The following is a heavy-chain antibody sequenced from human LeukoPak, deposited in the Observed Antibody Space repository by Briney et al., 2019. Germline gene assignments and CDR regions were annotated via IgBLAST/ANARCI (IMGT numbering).Heavy chain of an antibody. CDR3: ARINTAIFSSSDY. CDR1: GFTFRNSW. CDR2: IREDGGEK. V-gene: IGHV3-7*05. Sequence: GGSLRLSCAASGFTFRNSWMTWVRQAPGKGLEWGANIREDGGEKYYVDSVKGRFTISRDNAKNSLYLQMNSLRAEDTAVYYCARINTAIFSSSDYWGQGTLVTVSS. D-gene: IGHD2-21*02. J-gene: IGHJ4*02.